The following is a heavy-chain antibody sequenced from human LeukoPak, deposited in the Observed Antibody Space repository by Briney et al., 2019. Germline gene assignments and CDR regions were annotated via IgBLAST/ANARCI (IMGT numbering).Heavy chain of an antibody. CDR2: INPGGGYT. D-gene: IGHD3-10*01. CDR1: GYSFTNYY. J-gene: IGHJ6*02. V-gene: IGHV1-46*01. CDR3: ARANSYASGSNYYYYGMDV. Sequence: ASVKVSCKASGYSFTNYYMHWVRQAPGQGLEWMGIINPGGGYTTYKREFQGRVAMTRDTSTTTVYMELSSLRSEDPAVYYCARANSYASGSNYYYYGMDVWGQGTTVTVSS.